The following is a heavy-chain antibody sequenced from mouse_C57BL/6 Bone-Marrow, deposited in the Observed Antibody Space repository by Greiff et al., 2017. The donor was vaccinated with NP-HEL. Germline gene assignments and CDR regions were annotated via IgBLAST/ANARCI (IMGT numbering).Heavy chain of an antibody. CDR1: GFTFSSYG. CDR2: ISSGGSYT. D-gene: IGHD1-1*01. CDR3: ARGPYYGSSWAWFAY. Sequence: VQLKESGGDLVKPGGSLKLSCAASGFTFSSYGMSWVRQTPDKRLAWVATISSGGSYTYYPDSVKGRFTISRDNAKNTLYLQMSSLTSEDTAMYYWARGPYYGSSWAWFAYWGQGTRVTVSA. V-gene: IGHV5-6*01. J-gene: IGHJ3*01.